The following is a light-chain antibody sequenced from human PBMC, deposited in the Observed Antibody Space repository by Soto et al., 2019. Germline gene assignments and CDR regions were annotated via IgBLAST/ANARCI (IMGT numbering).Light chain of an antibody. J-gene: IGLJ3*02. CDR1: NSNIGSNT. CDR2: SNN. CDR3: AAWDDSLSGWV. V-gene: IGLV1-44*01. Sequence: QSVLTQPPSASGTPGQRVTISCSGSNSNIGSNTVNWYQQVPGTAPKLLIYSNNQRPSGVPDRFSGSKSGTSASLAISGLQSEDEADYSCAAWDDSLSGWVFGGGTKLTVL.